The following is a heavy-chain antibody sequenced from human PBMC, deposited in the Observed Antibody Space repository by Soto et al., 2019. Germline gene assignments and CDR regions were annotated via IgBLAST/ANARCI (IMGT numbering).Heavy chain of an antibody. CDR2: IFSSGST. CDR1: GGSVSSGSYY. D-gene: IGHD3-16*01. Sequence: SETLSLTCTVSGGSVSSGSYYWSWIRQPPGKGLEWIGYIFSSGSTNYNPSLKSRVTISVDTSKNQFSLKLSSVTAADTAVYYCARDLGRLYVDGGSYYYYQGMDVWGQGTTVTVSS. V-gene: IGHV4-61*01. J-gene: IGHJ6*02. CDR3: ARDLGRLYVDGGSYYYYQGMDV.